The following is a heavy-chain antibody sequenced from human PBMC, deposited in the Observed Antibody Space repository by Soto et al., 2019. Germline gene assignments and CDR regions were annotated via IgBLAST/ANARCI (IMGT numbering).Heavy chain of an antibody. D-gene: IGHD6-13*01. J-gene: IGHJ4*02. CDR3: ARALGIAAAAAFDI. V-gene: IGHV3-7*05. Sequence: GGSLRLSCAASGFTFSSYWMSWVRQAPGKGLEWVANIKQDGSEKYYVDSVKGRFTISRDNAKNSLYLQMNSLRAEDTAVYYCARALGIAAAAAFDIWGQGTLVTV. CDR2: IKQDGSEK. CDR1: GFTFSSYW.